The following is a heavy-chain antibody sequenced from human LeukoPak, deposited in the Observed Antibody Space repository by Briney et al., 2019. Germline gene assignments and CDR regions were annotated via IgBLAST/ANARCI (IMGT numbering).Heavy chain of an antibody. CDR2: INPNSGGT. D-gene: IGHD6-19*01. Sequence: ASVKVSCKASEYTFTGYYMRWVRQAPGQGLEWMGWINPNSGGTNYAQRFQGRVTMTRDTSISTAYMELSRLRSDDTAVYYCARAGEQWLVRSHAFDIWGQGTMVTVSS. CDR3: ARAGEQWLVRSHAFDI. V-gene: IGHV1-2*02. CDR1: EYTFTGYY. J-gene: IGHJ3*02.